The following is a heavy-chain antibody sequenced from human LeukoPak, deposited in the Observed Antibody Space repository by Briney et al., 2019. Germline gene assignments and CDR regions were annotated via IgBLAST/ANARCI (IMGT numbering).Heavy chain of an antibody. CDR2: ISGSGGST. Sequence: GGSLRLSCAASGFTFSSYAMCWVRQAPGKGLEWVSAISGSGGSTYYADSVKGRFTISTDNSKNTLYLQMNSLRAEDTAVYYCATDLSGSIGGYWGQGTLVTVSS. J-gene: IGHJ4*02. CDR1: GFTFSSYA. V-gene: IGHV3-23*01. CDR3: ATDLSGSIGGY. D-gene: IGHD6-25*01.